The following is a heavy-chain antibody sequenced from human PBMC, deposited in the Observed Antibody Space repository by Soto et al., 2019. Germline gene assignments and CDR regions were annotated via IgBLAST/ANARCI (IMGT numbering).Heavy chain of an antibody. Sequence: EVQLVESGGGLVQPGGSLRLSCAASGFTFSSYSMNWVRQAPGKGLEWVSYISSSSSTIYYADSVKGRFTISRDNAKNSLYLQMNSLRAEDTAVYYCATSDLYGSGSYYSLPFDYWGQGTLVTVSS. V-gene: IGHV3-48*01. CDR1: GFTFSSYS. J-gene: IGHJ4*02. D-gene: IGHD3-10*01. CDR3: ATSDLYGSGSYYSLPFDY. CDR2: ISSSSSTI.